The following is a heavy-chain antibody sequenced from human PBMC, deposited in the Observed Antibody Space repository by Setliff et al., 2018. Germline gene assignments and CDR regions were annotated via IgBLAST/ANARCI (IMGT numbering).Heavy chain of an antibody. CDR3: ARAPYYYDSSGYYYMGPNDY. V-gene: IGHV4-59*01. D-gene: IGHD3-22*01. J-gene: IGHJ4*02. Sequence: SETLSLTCAVYGGSFSGYYWSWIRQPPGKGLEWIGYIYYSGSTNYNPSLKSRVTISVDTSKNQFSLKLSSVTAADTAVYYCARAPYYYDSSGYYYMGPNDYWGQGTLVTVSS. CDR2: IYYSGST. CDR1: GGSFSGYY.